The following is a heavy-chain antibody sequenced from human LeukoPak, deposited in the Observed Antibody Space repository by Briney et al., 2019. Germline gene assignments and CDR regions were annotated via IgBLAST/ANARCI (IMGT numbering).Heavy chain of an antibody. CDR3: ARRYDFWSGYYGFDY. D-gene: IGHD3-3*01. CDR2: ISAYNGNT. J-gene: IGHJ4*02. Sequence: ASVKVSCKASGYTFTSYGISWVRQAPGQGLEWMGWISAYNGNTNYAQKLQGRVTMTTDTSTSTAYMELSRLRSDDTAVYYCARRYDFWSGYYGFDYWGQGTLVTVSS. V-gene: IGHV1-18*01. CDR1: GYTFTSYG.